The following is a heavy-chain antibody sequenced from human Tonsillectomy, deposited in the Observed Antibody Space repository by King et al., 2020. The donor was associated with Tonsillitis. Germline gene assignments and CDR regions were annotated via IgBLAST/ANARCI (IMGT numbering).Heavy chain of an antibody. CDR1: GFTFSSYS. Sequence: VQLVESGGGLVKPGGSLRLSCAASGFTFSSYSMNWVRQAPGKGLDWVSSISSSSRYIYYADSVKGRFTISRDNAKNSLYLQRNSLRAEDTAVYYFARDLSEEVLRFLEWFPYFDYWGQGTLVTVSS. CDR3: ARDLSEEVLRFLEWFPYFDY. D-gene: IGHD3-3*01. J-gene: IGHJ4*02. CDR2: ISSSSRYI. V-gene: IGHV3-21*01.